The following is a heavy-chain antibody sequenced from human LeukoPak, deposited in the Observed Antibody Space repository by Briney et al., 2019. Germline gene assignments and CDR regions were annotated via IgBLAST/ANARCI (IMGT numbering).Heavy chain of an antibody. CDR3: ASDYYDSSGYYYARVE. Sequence: GASVKVSCKASGYTFTGYYTHWVRQAPGQGLEWMGRINPNSGGTNYAQKFQGRVTMTRDTSISTAYMELSRLRSDDTAVYYCASDYYDSSGYYYARVEWGQGTLVTVSS. J-gene: IGHJ4*02. CDR1: GYTFTGYY. V-gene: IGHV1-2*06. CDR2: INPNSGGT. D-gene: IGHD3-22*01.